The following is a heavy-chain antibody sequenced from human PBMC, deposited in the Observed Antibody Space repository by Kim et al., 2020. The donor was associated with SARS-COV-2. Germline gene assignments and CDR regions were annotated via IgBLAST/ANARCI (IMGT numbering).Heavy chain of an antibody. J-gene: IGHJ4*02. CDR2: INAGNGNT. CDR3: ARSLFATGIAAFTFDY. V-gene: IGHV1-3*01. CDR1: GYTFTSYA. D-gene: IGHD6-13*01. Sequence: ASVKVSCKASGYTFTSYAMHWVRQAPGQRLEWIGWINAGNGNTKYSQKFQGRVTITRDTSASTAYMELSSLRSEDTAVYYCARSLFATGIAAFTFDYWGQGTLVTVSS.